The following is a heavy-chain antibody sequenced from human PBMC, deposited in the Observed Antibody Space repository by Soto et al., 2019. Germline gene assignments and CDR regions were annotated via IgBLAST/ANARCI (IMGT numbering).Heavy chain of an antibody. D-gene: IGHD3-10*02. V-gene: IGHV1-2*04. CDR2: INPKFGDT. CDR3: ERMMGYYYGRASGNGHRF. J-gene: IGHJ6*02. CDR1: GYTFTAYD. Sequence: QVQLVQSGAEVEEPGDSVRVSCEASGYTFTAYDIHWVRQAPGQGLEWMGWINPKFGDTTYAQDCLGLVYMTTDLAIRTLYMEVSRLTSADTAIYYCERMMGYYYGRASGNGHRFWGHPTTVTVFS.